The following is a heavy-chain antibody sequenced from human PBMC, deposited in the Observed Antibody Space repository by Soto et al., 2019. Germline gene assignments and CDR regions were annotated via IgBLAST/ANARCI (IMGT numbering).Heavy chain of an antibody. Sequence: EVQLVESGGGLVQPGGSLRLSCAASGFTFSNYWMYWVRQAPGKGLEWVSRINSDGSVSSHADSVKGRLTISRDNVKNTLYLHMDSLRAEDTAVYYCARGDCVGGTCYSLAGSFSYYMDVWGNGTTVTVFS. J-gene: IGHJ6*03. CDR3: ARGDCVGGTCYSLAGSFSYYMDV. CDR2: INSDGSVS. D-gene: IGHD2-15*01. CDR1: GFTFSNYW. V-gene: IGHV3-74*02.